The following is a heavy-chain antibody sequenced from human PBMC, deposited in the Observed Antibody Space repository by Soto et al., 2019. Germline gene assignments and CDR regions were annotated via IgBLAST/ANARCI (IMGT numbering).Heavy chain of an antibody. CDR3: ARGVSAGVDY. CDR2: MQPSTGRT. Sequence: QVQLVQSGAEVREPGASVKVSCKASGYSFTSLDINWVRQTAGQGLEWMGRMQPSTGRTGYAQKFQGRVTMTRDTSINTAYMELTTLTSDVTAFYYCARGVSAGVDYWGQGTLVTVSS. J-gene: IGHJ4*02. V-gene: IGHV1-8*01. CDR1: GYSFTSLD. D-gene: IGHD1-26*01.